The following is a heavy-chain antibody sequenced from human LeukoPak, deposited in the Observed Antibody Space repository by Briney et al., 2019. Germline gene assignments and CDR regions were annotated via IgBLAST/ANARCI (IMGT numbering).Heavy chain of an antibody. V-gene: IGHV3-33*01. J-gene: IGHJ4*02. CDR3: ARRGSGWYLRHFDY. CDR2: IWYDGSNK. D-gene: IGHD6-19*01. CDR1: GFTFSSYG. Sequence: PGGSLRLSCAASGFTFSSYGMHWVRQAPGKGLEWVAVIWYDGSNKYYADSVKGRFTISRDNSKNTLYLQMNSLRAEDTAVYYCARRGSGWYLRHFDYWGQGTLVTVSS.